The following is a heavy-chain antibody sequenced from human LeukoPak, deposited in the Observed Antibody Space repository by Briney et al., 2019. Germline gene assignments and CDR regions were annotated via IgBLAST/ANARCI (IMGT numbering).Heavy chain of an antibody. D-gene: IGHD2-2*01. V-gene: IGHV1-69*05. CDR3: APSSGFCSRTSCYRRDYYNYDYMAV. J-gene: IGHJ6*03. Sequence: GASVKVSCKASGGTFSSYAISWVRQAPGQGLEWMGGIIPIFGTANYAQKFQGRVTITTDDSTSTAYMALSSLRSEDTAVYYWAPSSGFCSRTSCYRRDYYNYDYMAVWGKGTTVTVSS. CDR1: GGTFSSYA. CDR2: IIPIFGTA.